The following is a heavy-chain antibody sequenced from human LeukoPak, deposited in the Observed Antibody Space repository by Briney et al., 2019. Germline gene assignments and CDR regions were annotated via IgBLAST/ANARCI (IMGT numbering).Heavy chain of an antibody. CDR1: GGTFSSYA. J-gene: IGHJ3*02. CDR3: ARDSYYYDSSGYYGNAFDI. Sequence: SVKVSCKASGGTFSSYAISWVRQAPGHGLEWMGRIIPILGIANYAQKFQGRVTITADKSTSTACMELSSLRSEDTAVYYCARDSYYYDSSGYYGNAFDIWGQGTMVTVSS. D-gene: IGHD3-22*01. V-gene: IGHV1-69*04. CDR2: IIPILGIA.